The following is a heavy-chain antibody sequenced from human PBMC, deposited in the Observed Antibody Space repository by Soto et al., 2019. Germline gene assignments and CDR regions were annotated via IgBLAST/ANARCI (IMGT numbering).Heavy chain of an antibody. CDR3: ARLRYSGGYNWFDP. CDR2: IFYSGST. D-gene: IGHD2-15*01. CDR1: GGSVSSGTYY. J-gene: IGHJ5*02. Sequence: SETLSLTCTVSGGSVSSGTYYWSWIRQPPGKALEWIGYIFYSGSTDYNPSLKSRVTISADTSKNQFSLTLTSATAADTAVYYCARLRYSGGYNWFDPWGQGTLVTV. V-gene: IGHV4-61*01.